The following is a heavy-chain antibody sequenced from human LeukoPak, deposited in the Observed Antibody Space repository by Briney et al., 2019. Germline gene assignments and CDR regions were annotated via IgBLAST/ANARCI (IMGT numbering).Heavy chain of an antibody. CDR3: ARTEESGYSYGYFGYYYYMDV. CDR1: GGSISSGSYY. J-gene: IGHJ6*03. D-gene: IGHD5-18*01. V-gene: IGHV4-61*01. Sequence: SETLSLTCTVSGGSISSGSYYWSWIRQPPGKGLEYIGYIYYSGSTNYNPSLKSRVTVSVDTSKNQFSLKLSSVTAADTAVYYCARTEESGYSYGYFGYYYYMDVWGKGTTVTVSS. CDR2: IYYSGST.